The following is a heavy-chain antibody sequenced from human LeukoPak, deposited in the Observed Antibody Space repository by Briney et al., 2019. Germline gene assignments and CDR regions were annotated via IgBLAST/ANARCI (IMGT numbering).Heavy chain of an antibody. V-gene: IGHV4-34*01. D-gene: IGHD3-22*01. CDR1: GGSISSYY. Sequence: PETLSLTRTVSGGSISSYYWSWIRQPAGKGLEWIGEINHSGSTNYNPSLKSRVTISVDTSKNQFSLKLSSVTAADTAVYYCAIRITMIVGQDFDYWGQGTLVTVSS. J-gene: IGHJ4*02. CDR3: AIRITMIVGQDFDY. CDR2: INHSGST.